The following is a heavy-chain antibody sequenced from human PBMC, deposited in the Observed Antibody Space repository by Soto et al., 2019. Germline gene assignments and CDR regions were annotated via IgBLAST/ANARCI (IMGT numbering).Heavy chain of an antibody. CDR2: ISSTSSDI. V-gene: IGHV3-21*01. CDR1: GFTFSSYS. D-gene: IGHD2-15*01. CDR3: ARPAPGYDAFDI. J-gene: IGHJ3*02. Sequence: EVQLVESGGGLVKPGGSLRLSCAASGFTFSSYSMNWVRQAPGKGLEWVSFISSTSSDIYYADSVKGRFTISRDNAKKSLYLQVNSLRAEDTAVYYCARPAPGYDAFDIWGQGTRVTVSS.